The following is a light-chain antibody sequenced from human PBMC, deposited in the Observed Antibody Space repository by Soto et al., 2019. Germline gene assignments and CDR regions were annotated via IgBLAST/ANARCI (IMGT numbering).Light chain of an antibody. V-gene: IGKV1-5*03. J-gene: IGKJ4*01. CDR1: QSIITW. Sequence: DILMTQSPSFLSASVGDIVTINFRASQSIITWVALYQQKPGKAPKLLIYKTSSLESGVPSRFRGSGSGTEFTLTISGLQPEDFASYYCQQYNTYFSLTFGGGTKVDI. CDR3: QQYNTYFSLT. CDR2: KTS.